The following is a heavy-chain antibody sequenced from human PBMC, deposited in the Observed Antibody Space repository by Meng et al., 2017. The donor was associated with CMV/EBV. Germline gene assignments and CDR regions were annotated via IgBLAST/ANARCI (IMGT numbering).Heavy chain of an antibody. CDR1: GYTFTSYY. J-gene: IGHJ4*02. D-gene: IGHD2-15*01. CDR3: AREGEGVVAATPHFDY. CDR2: INPSGGST. Sequence: VQLGQSGAEVKKPGASVKVSCKASGYTFTSYYMHWVRQAPGQGLEWMGIINPSGGSTSYAQKFQGRVTMTRDTSTSTVYMELSSLRSEDTAVYYCAREGEGVVAATPHFDYWGQGTLVTVSS. V-gene: IGHV1-46*01.